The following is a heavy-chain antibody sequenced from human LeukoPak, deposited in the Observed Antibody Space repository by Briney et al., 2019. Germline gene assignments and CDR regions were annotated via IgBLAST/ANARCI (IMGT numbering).Heavy chain of an antibody. J-gene: IGHJ4*02. D-gene: IGHD5-24*01. CDR2: ISGSGGST. V-gene: IGHV3-23*01. CDR3: AKIGDGYNSAY. Sequence: GGSLRLSCAASGFAFSSYAMSWVRQAPGKGLEWVSAISGSGGSTYYADSVKGRFTISRDNSKNTLYLQMNSLRAEDTAVYYCAKIGDGYNSAYWGQGTLVTVSS. CDR1: GFAFSSYA.